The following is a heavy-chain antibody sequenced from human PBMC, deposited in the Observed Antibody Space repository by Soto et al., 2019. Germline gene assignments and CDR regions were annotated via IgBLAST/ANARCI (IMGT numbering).Heavy chain of an antibody. D-gene: IGHD3-10*01. CDR1: GYTFSSFG. J-gene: IGHJ4*02. CDR2: INTFNGNA. Sequence: QVQLVQSGAEVKKPGASVRLSCKTSGYTFSSFGVSWVRQAPGQGLEWLGWINTFNGNANTAQKFQGRVSMTMDTSTTTVYMDLTSLTSDDTADYYCARDLWYGAEKEDYWGQGTLVTVS. V-gene: IGHV1-18*01. CDR3: ARDLWYGAEKEDY.